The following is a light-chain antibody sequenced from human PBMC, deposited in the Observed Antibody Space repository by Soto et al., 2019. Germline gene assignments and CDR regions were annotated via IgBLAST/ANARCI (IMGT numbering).Light chain of an antibody. J-gene: IGKJ1*01. CDR3: LQDYNYPRT. V-gene: IGKV1-6*01. CDR2: AAS. Sequence: AIQMTQSPSSMSASVGDRVTITCRASQDIRNDLGWYQQKPGTAPKLLISAASTLESGVPPRFSGSGSGTDVILTISSLQPEDFATYYCLQDYNYPRTFGQGTQVEI. CDR1: QDIRND.